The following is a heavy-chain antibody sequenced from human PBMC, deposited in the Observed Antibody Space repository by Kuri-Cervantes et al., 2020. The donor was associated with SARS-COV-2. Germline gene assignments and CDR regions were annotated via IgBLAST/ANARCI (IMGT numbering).Heavy chain of an antibody. Sequence: GSLRLSCTVSGGSISSYYWSWIRQPPGKGLEWIGYIYYSGSTNYNPSLKSRVTISVDTSKNQFSLKLGSVTAADTAVYYCARDEASSGAFDIWGQGTMVTVSS. CDR1: GGSISSYY. CDR2: IYYSGST. CDR3: ARDEASSGAFDI. D-gene: IGHD3-10*01. V-gene: IGHV4-59*01. J-gene: IGHJ3*02.